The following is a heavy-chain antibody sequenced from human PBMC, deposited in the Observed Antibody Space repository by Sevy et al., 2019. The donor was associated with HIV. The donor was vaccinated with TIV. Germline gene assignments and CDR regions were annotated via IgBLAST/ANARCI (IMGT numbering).Heavy chain of an antibody. CDR1: GYTFTSYR. J-gene: IGHJ4*01. Sequence: ASVKVSCKISGYTFTSYRITWVRQAPGQGLKCMGWISPHNGDTNYAQKLQGRVSMITDTSTSTAYMELRNLRSDDTAVYYCARAFCSGGRCYSLAYWGQGTLVTVSS. CDR3: ARAFCSGGRCYSLAY. CDR2: ISPHNGDT. D-gene: IGHD2-15*01. V-gene: IGHV1-18*01.